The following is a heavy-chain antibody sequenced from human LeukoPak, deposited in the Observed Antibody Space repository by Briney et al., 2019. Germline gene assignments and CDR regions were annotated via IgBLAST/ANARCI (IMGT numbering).Heavy chain of an antibody. J-gene: IGHJ4*02. CDR3: ARGRYTFDY. V-gene: IGHV4-59*01. CDR2: IYYSGSA. Sequence: SETLSLTCTVSGGSISSYHRSGIRQPPGKGLEWIGYIYYSGSANYNPSLKSRVTISADTSKNQSSLKLSSVTAADTAVYYCARGRYTFDYWGQGTLVTVSS. D-gene: IGHD1-1*01. CDR1: GGSISSYH.